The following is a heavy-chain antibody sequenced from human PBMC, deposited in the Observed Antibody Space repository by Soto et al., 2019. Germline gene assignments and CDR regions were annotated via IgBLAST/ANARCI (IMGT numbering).Heavy chain of an antibody. V-gene: IGHV4-34*01. D-gene: IGHD3-9*01. J-gene: IGHJ2*01. Sequence: QVQLQQWGAGPLRNLETLSLTCGVSGGSFSGYYWAWIRQSPGKGLEWIGEINDRGSINYNPSLKSRVSISVDTSKNHYSLNLRSVTAADTAVYYCARESHDILTGPPWVWYFDLWGRGTLVTVSS. CDR2: INDRGSI. CDR3: ARESHDILTGPPWVWYFDL. CDR1: GGSFSGYY.